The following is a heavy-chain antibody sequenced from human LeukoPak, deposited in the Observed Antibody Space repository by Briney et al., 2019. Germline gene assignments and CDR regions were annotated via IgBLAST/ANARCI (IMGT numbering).Heavy chain of an antibody. CDR1: GGSISSGGYY. D-gene: IGHD3-22*01. Sequence: SETLSLTCTVSGGSISSGGYYWSWIRQPPGKGLEWIGYIYYSGSTYYNPSLKSRVTISVDTSKNQFSLKLSSVTAADTAVYYCARGQNYYDSSGYYGYFDYWGQGTLVTVSS. CDR2: IYYSGST. CDR3: ARGQNYYDSSGYYGYFDY. J-gene: IGHJ4*02. V-gene: IGHV4-31*03.